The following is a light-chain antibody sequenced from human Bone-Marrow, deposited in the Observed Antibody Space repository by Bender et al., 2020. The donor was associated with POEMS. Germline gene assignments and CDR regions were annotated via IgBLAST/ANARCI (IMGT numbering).Light chain of an antibody. CDR2: QDN. Sequence: SYELTQPPSVSVSPGQTANITCSGINLGNRYVSWYQQGPGQAPVLIIFQDNRRPSGVPERFAGSTSGNTATLTITGTQAMDEADYYCMAWDKKTVHFGGGTKMTVL. CDR1: NLGNRY. V-gene: IGLV3-1*01. CDR3: MAWDKKTVH. J-gene: IGLJ2*01.